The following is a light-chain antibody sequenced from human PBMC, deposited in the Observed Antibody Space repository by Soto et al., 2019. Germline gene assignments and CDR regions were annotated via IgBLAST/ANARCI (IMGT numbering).Light chain of an antibody. CDR1: QSISSY. J-gene: IGKJ4*01. CDR3: QQSYSTPLT. V-gene: IGKV1-39*01. CDR2: AAS. Sequence: DIQMTQSPSSLSASVGDRVTITCRASQSISSYLNWYQQKPGKAPKLLIYAASSLQSGVPSRFSGSGSGTDFTLTISSLQPEDFATYYCQQSYSTPLTFVGATKVDIK.